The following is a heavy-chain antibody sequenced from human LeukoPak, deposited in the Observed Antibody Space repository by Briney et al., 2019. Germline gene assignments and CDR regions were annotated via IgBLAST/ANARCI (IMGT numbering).Heavy chain of an antibody. Sequence: GGSLRLSCAASGFTFSSSCMHWVRQAPGKGLEWVAVIWYDGSNKYYADSVKGRFTISRDNSKNTLYLQMNSLRAEDTAVYYCARDTAGVIVGTTFYYWGQGTLVTVSS. J-gene: IGHJ4*02. CDR3: ARDTAGVIVGTTFYY. D-gene: IGHD1-26*01. CDR1: GFTFSSSC. V-gene: IGHV3-33*01. CDR2: IWYDGSNK.